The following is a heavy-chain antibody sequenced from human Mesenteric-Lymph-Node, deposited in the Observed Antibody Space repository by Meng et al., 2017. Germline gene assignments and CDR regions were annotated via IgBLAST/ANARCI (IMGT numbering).Heavy chain of an antibody. D-gene: IGHD3-22*01. CDR2: INPNSGGT. CDR1: GYTFTGYY. CDR3: ARAQAYYYDSSGWGWFDP. V-gene: IGHV1-2*02. Sequence: ASVKVSCKASGYTFTGYYMHWVRQAPGQGLEWMGWINPNSGGTNYAQKFQGRVTMTRDTSISTAYMELSRLRSDDTAVYYCARAQAYYYDSSGWGWFDPWGQGTLVTVSS. J-gene: IGHJ5*02.